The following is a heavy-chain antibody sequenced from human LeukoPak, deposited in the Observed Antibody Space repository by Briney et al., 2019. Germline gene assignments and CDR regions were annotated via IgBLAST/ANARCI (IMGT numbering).Heavy chain of an antibody. Sequence: PGGSLRLSRAASGFTVSSNYMSWVRQAPGKGLEWVSVIYNGGSTYYADSVKGRFTISRDNSKNTLYLQMNSLRAEDTAVYYCAREAVYCSSTSCFYWFDPWGQGTLVTVSS. V-gene: IGHV3-53*01. CDR2: IYNGGST. J-gene: IGHJ5*02. CDR1: GFTVSSNY. D-gene: IGHD2-2*01. CDR3: AREAVYCSSTSCFYWFDP.